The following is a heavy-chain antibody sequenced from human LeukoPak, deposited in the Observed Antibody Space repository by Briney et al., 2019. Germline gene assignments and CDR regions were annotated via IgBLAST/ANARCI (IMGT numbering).Heavy chain of an antibody. Sequence: SETLSLTCTVSGGSISSFFWSWIRQPPGKGLEWVGYVHSSGSTKYNPSLKSRLIISVDMSKNQFSLKLRSVSVADTAVYYCARLAPGNYDILTGDPKVVFDYWGQGALVTVSS. CDR2: VHSSGST. CDR1: GGSISSFF. V-gene: IGHV4-59*01. D-gene: IGHD3-9*01. CDR3: ARLAPGNYDILTGDPKVVFDY. J-gene: IGHJ4*02.